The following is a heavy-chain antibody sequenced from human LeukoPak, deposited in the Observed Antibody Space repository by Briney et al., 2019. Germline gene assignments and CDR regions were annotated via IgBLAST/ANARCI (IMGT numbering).Heavy chain of an antibody. V-gene: IGHV3-48*03. CDR3: ARVGVVVAATGNLWFDP. CDR2: ISSSGTTI. J-gene: IGHJ5*02. D-gene: IGHD2-15*01. Sequence: GGSLTLSCAASGFTFSIYEMKWARQAPGGGLEWVSYISSSGTTIYYTDSVKGRFTISRDNAKNSLYLQMTSLRAEDTAVYYCARVGVVVAATGNLWFDPWGQGTLVTVSS. CDR1: GFTFSIYE.